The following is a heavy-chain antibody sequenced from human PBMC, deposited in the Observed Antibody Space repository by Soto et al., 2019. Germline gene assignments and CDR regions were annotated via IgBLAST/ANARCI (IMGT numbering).Heavy chain of an antibody. V-gene: IGHV3-30*18. Sequence: QVQLVESGGGVVQPGRSLRLSCAASGFIFSSYGMHCVRQAPGKGLEWVAVVSYDGTNKYYADSVKGRFTISRDNSKNTLYLQMNSLRAEDTAVYYCAKDLWFGELYYFDYWGQGTLVTVSS. D-gene: IGHD3-10*01. CDR1: GFIFSSYG. CDR3: AKDLWFGELYYFDY. CDR2: VSYDGTNK. J-gene: IGHJ4*02.